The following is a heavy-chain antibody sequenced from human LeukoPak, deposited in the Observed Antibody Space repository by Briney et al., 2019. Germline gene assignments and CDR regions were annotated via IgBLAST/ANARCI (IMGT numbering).Heavy chain of an antibody. D-gene: IGHD2-21*01. CDR3: AKDRTGEKPISGNY. Sequence: RGSLRLSCAASGFIFSNYAMSWVRQAPGKGLEWVSTISNGGGSTYYADSVKGRFTISRDNSKNTLYLQMNSPRAEDTAVYYCAKDRTGEKPISGNYWGQGILVTVSS. J-gene: IGHJ4*02. CDR2: ISNGGGST. CDR1: GFIFSNYA. V-gene: IGHV3-23*01.